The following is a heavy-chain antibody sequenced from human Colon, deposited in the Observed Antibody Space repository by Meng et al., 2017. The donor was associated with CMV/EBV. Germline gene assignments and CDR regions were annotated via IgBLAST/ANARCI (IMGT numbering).Heavy chain of an antibody. Sequence: GGSLRLSCAASGFTFSSHAMHWVRQAPGKGLEWVAVISQDGTYKYDADSVKGRFTISRDNSKNTLYLRMIDLRAEDTAMYYCAKDRAYCGSFSCSPNYFDGWGQGNLVTVSS. V-gene: IGHV3-30*04. CDR1: GFTFSSHA. D-gene: IGHD2-21*01. CDR3: AKDRAYCGSFSCSPNYFDG. J-gene: IGHJ4*02. CDR2: ISQDGTYK.